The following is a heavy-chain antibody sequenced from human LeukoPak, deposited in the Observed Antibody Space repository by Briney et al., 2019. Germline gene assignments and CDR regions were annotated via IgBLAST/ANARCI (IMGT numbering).Heavy chain of an antibody. J-gene: IGHJ4*02. V-gene: IGHV1-46*01. D-gene: IGHD1-26*01. CDR2: INTSGGTT. CDR3: AREIVPRELHLGVSAFDY. Sequence: ASVKVSCKASGYTFINYYMQWVRRAPGQGLEWMGIINTSGGTTSYAQNFQGRVTMTSDTSTSTVYMELSSLRSEDTAVYYWAREIVPRELHLGVSAFDYWGQGTLVTVSS. CDR1: GYTFINYY.